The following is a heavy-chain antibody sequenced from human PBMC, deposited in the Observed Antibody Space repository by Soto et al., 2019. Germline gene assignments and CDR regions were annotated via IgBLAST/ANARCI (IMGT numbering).Heavy chain of an antibody. D-gene: IGHD5-18*01. V-gene: IGHV1-2*04. CDR3: ARGQSMSYGYFYYYGMDV. J-gene: IGHJ6*02. Sequence: GASVKVSCKASGYTFAGYYMHWVRQAPGQGLEWMGWINPNSGGTNYAQKFQGWVTMTRDTSISTAYMELSRLRSDDTAVYYCARGQSMSYGYFYYYGMDVWGQGTTVTVSS. CDR1: GYTFAGYY. CDR2: INPNSGGT.